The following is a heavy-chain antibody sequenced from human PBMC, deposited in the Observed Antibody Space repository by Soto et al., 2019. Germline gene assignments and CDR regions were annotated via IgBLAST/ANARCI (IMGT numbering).Heavy chain of an antibody. CDR3: ARVYDWYYYYMDV. CDR2: IYYSGST. V-gene: IGHV4-59*07. D-gene: IGHD5-12*01. Sequence: KDSDTESKTGIVAGGSISGDYWSWIQQPPGKGLEWIGYIYYSGSTNYNPSLKSRVTISVDTSKNQFSLKLSSVTAADTAVYYCARVYDWYYYYMDVWGKGTTVTVSS. J-gene: IGHJ6*03. CDR1: GGSISGDY.